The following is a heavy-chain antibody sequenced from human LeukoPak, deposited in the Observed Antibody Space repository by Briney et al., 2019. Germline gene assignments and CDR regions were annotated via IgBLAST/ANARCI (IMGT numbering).Heavy chain of an antibody. CDR2: IYYSGST. J-gene: IGHJ4*02. Sequence: SETLSLTCTVSGGSINFTPYYWGWIRQPPGKGLEWIGSIYYSGSTYYNPSLKSRVTISVDTSKNQFSLNLNSVTAADTAVYYCARRVQGGLRENDYWGQGTLVTVSS. CDR1: GGSINFTPYY. CDR3: ARRVQGGLRENDY. D-gene: IGHD1-26*01. V-gene: IGHV4-39*01.